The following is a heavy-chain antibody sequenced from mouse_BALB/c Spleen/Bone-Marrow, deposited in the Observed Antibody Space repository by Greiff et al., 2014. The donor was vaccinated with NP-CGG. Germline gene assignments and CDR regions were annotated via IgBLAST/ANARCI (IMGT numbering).Heavy chain of an antibody. V-gene: IGHV14-3*02. Sequence: EVQLQESGAELVKPGASVKLSCTASGFNIKDTFMHRVKQRPEQGLEWIGRIDPANGDTKYDPKFQGKATITADTSSNTAYLQLSSLTSEDTAVYYCTKPTFYYGRSYWYFDVWGAGTTVTVSS. J-gene: IGHJ1*01. CDR3: TKPTFYYGRSYWYFDV. D-gene: IGHD1-1*01. CDR1: GFNIKDTF. CDR2: IDPANGDT.